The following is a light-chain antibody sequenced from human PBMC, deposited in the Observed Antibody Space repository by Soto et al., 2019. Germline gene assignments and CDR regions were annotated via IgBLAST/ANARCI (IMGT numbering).Light chain of an antibody. V-gene: IGKV3-11*01. J-gene: IGKJ1*01. CDR2: DAS. CDR1: QSVTTF. Sequence: IVLTQSPATLSLSPGERATLSCRASQSVTTFLAWYQQKPGQAPRLLIYDASNRATGIPARFSGSGSGTDFTLTISSLEPEDFAVYYCQQYDSSSPRTFGQGTKVDIK. CDR3: QQYDSSSPRT.